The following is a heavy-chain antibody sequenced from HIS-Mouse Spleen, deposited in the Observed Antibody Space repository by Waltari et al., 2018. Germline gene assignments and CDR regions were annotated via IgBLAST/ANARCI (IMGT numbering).Heavy chain of an antibody. Sequence: QLQLQESGPGLVTPSETLSLTFPVSGCSLRRSSYYWGWVRQPPGKGLEWIGSIYYSGRTYYNPSLKSRVTISVDTSKNQFSLKLSSVTAADTAVYYCAREIPYSSSWYDWYFDLWGRGTLVTVSS. J-gene: IGHJ2*01. CDR3: AREIPYSSSWYDWYFDL. CDR1: GCSLRRSSYY. D-gene: IGHD6-13*01. V-gene: IGHV4-39*07. CDR2: IYYSGRT.